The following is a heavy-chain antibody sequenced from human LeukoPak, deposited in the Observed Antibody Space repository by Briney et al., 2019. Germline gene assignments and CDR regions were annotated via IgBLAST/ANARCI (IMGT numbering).Heavy chain of an antibody. D-gene: IGHD3-10*01. CDR2: ISGSGGST. Sequence: GGSLRLSCAASGFTFSSYAMSWVRQAPGKGLEWVSAISGSGGSTYYADSVKGRFTISRDNSKNTLYLQMSSLRAEDTAVYYCVVLWFGELLGDDYWGQGTLVTVSS. CDR1: GFTFSSYA. CDR3: VVLWFGELLGDDY. V-gene: IGHV3-23*01. J-gene: IGHJ4*02.